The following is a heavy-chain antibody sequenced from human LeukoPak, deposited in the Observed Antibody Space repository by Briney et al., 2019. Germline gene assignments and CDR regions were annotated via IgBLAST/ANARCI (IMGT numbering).Heavy chain of an antibody. D-gene: IGHD4-17*01. Sequence: GGSLRLSCAASGFTVSSNYMNWVRQAPGKGLEWVSVIYIGGTTYYADSVKGRFTISRDNSKNTLYLQMNSLRAEDTAVYYCAGAGYGDYYFYSWGQGTLVTVSS. CDR3: AGAGYGDYYFYS. CDR1: GFTVSSNY. CDR2: IYIGGTT. J-gene: IGHJ4*02. V-gene: IGHV3-53*01.